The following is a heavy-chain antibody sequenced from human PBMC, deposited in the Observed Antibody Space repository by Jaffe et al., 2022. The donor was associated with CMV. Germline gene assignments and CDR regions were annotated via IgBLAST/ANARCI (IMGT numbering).Heavy chain of an antibody. CDR3: AKDQGWDRNSSTAYYYGMDV. V-gene: IGHV3-23*01. CDR1: GFTFSSYA. D-gene: IGHD6-13*01. Sequence: EVQLLESGGGLVQPGGSLRLSCAASGFTFSSYAMSWVRQAPGKGLEWVSAISGSGGSTYYADSVKGRFTISRDNSKNTLYLQMNSLRAEDTAVYYCAKDQGWDRNSSTAYYYGMDVWGQGTTVTVSS. J-gene: IGHJ6*02. CDR2: ISGSGGST.